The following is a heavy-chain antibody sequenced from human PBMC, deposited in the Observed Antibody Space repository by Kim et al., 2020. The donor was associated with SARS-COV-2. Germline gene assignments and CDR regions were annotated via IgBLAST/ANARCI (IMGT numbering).Heavy chain of an antibody. Sequence: SETLSLTCTVSGGSISSYYWSWIRQPAGKGLEWIGRIYTSGSTNYNPSLKSRVTMSVDTSKNQFSLKLSSVTAADTAVYYCAGTLDYGDPSYYYYGMDVWGQGTTVTVSS. J-gene: IGHJ6*02. CDR1: GGSISSYY. D-gene: IGHD4-17*01. CDR2: IYTSGST. V-gene: IGHV4-4*07. CDR3: AGTLDYGDPSYYYYGMDV.